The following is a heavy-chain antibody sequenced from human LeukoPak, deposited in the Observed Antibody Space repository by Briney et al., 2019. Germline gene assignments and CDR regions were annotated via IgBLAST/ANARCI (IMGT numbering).Heavy chain of an antibody. J-gene: IGHJ1*01. CDR1: GDSVSRSDSY. CDR2: IYYSGRT. D-gene: IGHD3-22*01. V-gene: IGHV4-39*01. CDR3: ARRRYYDGSGYLE. Sequence: SETLSLTCSVSGDSVSRSDSYWDWIRQPPGKGLEWIGTIYYSGRTYYSPSLKSRVTMSVDPSTNQFSLNLRSVTAADTALYYCARRRYYDGSGYLEWGQGTLLSVSS.